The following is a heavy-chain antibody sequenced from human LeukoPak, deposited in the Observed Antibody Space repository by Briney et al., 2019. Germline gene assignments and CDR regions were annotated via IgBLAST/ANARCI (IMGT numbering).Heavy chain of an antibody. CDR3: ARSGRRYYDSSGYYYLSY. CDR2: INSDGSST. V-gene: IGHV3-74*01. CDR1: GFTFSSYW. Sequence: GGSLRLSCAASGFTFSSYWMHWVRQAPGKGLVWVSRINSDGSSTSYADSVKGRFTISRDNAKNTLYLQVNSLRAEDTAVYYCARSGRRYYDSSGYYYLSYWGQGTLVTVSS. J-gene: IGHJ4*02. D-gene: IGHD3-22*01.